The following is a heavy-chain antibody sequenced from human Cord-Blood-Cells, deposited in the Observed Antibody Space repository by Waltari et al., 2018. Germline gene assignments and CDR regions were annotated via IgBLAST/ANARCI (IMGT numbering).Heavy chain of an antibody. Sequence: EVQLVESGGGLVQPGGSLRLSCAASGFTVSSNYMSWVSQTPGKGLEWVSVIYSGGSTYYADSVKGRFTISRHNSKNTLYLQMNSLRAEDTAVYYCAGIAAAGNDAFDIWGQGTMVTVSS. V-gene: IGHV3-53*04. CDR3: AGIAAAGNDAFDI. J-gene: IGHJ3*02. CDR2: IYSGGST. D-gene: IGHD6-13*01. CDR1: GFTVSSNY.